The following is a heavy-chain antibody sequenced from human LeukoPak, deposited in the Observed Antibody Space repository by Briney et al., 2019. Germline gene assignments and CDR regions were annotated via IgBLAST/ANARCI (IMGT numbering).Heavy chain of an antibody. CDR3: ARSPGIAAALDP. V-gene: IGHV6-1*01. J-gene: IGHJ5*02. CDR1: GDSLSSNSAA. D-gene: IGHD6-13*01. Sequence: SQTLSLTCAISGDSLSSNSAAWNWLRQSPSRGLEWLGRTYYRSKWYNDYAVSVKSRITNNPDTSKNQFSLQLNSVTPEDTAVYYCARSPGIAAALDPWGQGTLVTVSS. CDR2: TYYRSKWYN.